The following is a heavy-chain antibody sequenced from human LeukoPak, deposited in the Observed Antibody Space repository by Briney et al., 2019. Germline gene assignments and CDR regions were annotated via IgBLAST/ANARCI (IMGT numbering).Heavy chain of an antibody. CDR3: ARLSGVLIDY. CDR2: IHPSDSYT. D-gene: IGHD2-15*01. J-gene: IGHJ4*02. CDR1: GYSFTNFW. V-gene: IGHV5-10-1*01. Sequence: GESLKISCKGSGYSFTNFWISWVRRMPGKGLEWMGTIHPSDSYTNYSPSFQGHVTISADKSISTAYLQWSSLKASDTAIYYCARLSGVLIDYWGQGTLVTVSS.